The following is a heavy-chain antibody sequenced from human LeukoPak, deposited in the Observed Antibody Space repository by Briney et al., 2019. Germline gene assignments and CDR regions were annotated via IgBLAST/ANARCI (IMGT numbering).Heavy chain of an antibody. CDR3: ARESTVGATGY. J-gene: IGHJ4*02. CDR2: IYSGGST. CDR1: GFTVSSNY. Sequence: RTGGSLRPSCAASGFTVSSNYMSWVRQAPGKGLGWVSVIYSGGSTYYADSVKGRFTISRDNSKNTLYLQMKSPRAQDTAVYYCARESTVGATGYWGQGTLVTVSS. D-gene: IGHD1-26*01. V-gene: IGHV3-53*01.